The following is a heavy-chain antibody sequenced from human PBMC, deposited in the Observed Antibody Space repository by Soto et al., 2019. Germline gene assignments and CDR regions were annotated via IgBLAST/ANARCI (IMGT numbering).Heavy chain of an antibody. J-gene: IGHJ6*02. CDR2: IYHSGST. CDR1: GASLSSSHW. D-gene: IGHD6-19*01. V-gene: IGHV4-4*02. CDR3: ARELRGRKPYSSGWYPGAPDV. Sequence: PSETLSLTCAVSGASLSSSHWWSWVRQPPGTALEWLGEIYHSGSTNYNPSLKSRVTISVDKSKNQFSLKLSSVTAADTAVYYCARELRGRKPYSSGWYPGAPDVWGQGTTVTVSS.